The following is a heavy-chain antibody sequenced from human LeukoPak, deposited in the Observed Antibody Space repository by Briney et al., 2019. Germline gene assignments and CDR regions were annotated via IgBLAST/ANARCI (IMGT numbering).Heavy chain of an antibody. D-gene: IGHD5-12*01. Sequence: APVKVSCKASGYTFTSYYMHWVRQAPGQGLEWMGIINPSGGSTSYAQKFQGRVTMTRDTSTSTVYMELSSLRSEDTAVYYCAREVMVATITHYYYGMDVWGQGTTVTVSS. V-gene: IGHV1-46*01. CDR3: AREVMVATITHYYYGMDV. CDR1: GYTFTSYY. J-gene: IGHJ6*02. CDR2: INPSGGST.